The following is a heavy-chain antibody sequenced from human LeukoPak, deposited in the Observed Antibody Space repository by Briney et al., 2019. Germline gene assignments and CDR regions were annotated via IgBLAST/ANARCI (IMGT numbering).Heavy chain of an antibody. CDR1: GFTFDDYG. J-gene: IGHJ3*02. V-gene: IGHV3-20*01. CDR3: ARFAGGGYGSTPLDDAFDI. CDR2: INWNGGST. D-gene: IGHD6-13*01. Sequence: GGSLRLSCAASGFTFDDYGMSWVRQAPWKGLAWVSGINWNGGSTGYADSVKGRFTISRDNAKNSLYLQMNSLRAEDTALYHCARFAGGGYGSTPLDDAFDIWGQGTMVTVSS.